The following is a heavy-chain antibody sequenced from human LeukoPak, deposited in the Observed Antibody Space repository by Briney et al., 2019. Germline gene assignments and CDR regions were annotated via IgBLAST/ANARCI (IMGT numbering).Heavy chain of an antibody. CDR2: ISWNSGNI. CDR1: RFTFGDYA. Sequence: GGSLRLSCAASRFTFGDYAMHWVRQAPGKGLEWVSGISWNSGNIGYAGSVKGRFTISRDNAKNSLYLQMSSLRPEDTALYYCAKAHYDSIVSRAFDIRGQGTMVTVTS. D-gene: IGHD3-22*01. V-gene: IGHV3-9*01. CDR3: AKAHYDSIVSRAFDI. J-gene: IGHJ3*02.